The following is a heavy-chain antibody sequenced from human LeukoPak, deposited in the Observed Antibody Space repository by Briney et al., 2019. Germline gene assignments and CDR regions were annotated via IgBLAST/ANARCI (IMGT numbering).Heavy chain of an antibody. CDR1: GNTFGTYW. V-gene: IGHV5-51*01. CDR3: ARHTGRPQAGWFDP. Sequence: GESLQISCQDSGNTFGTYWVGWVRQQPGKGLEYIGIFFPGNSEVRYSPAFQGQVTISADRSISTAYLQWTSLKASDTAMYYCARHTGRPQAGWFDPWGQGTLVTVSS. CDR2: FFPGNSEV. J-gene: IGHJ5*02. D-gene: IGHD3-10*01.